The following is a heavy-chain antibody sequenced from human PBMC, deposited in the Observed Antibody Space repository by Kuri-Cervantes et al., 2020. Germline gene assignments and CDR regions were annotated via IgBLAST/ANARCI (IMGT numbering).Heavy chain of an antibody. D-gene: IGHD2-2*01. CDR3: ARVGGYCSSTSCYGYYMDV. Sequence: GESLKISCAASGFTFSDYYMSWIRQAPGKGLEWVSYISSSGSTIYYADSVKGRFTISRDNAKNSLYLQMNSLRAEDAAVYYCARVGGYCSSTSCYGYYMDVWGKGTTVTVSS. V-gene: IGHV3-11*01. CDR2: ISSSGSTI. CDR1: GFTFSDYY. J-gene: IGHJ6*03.